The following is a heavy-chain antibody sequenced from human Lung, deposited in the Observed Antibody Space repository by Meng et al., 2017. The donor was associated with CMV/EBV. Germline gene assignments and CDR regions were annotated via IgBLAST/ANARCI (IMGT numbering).Heavy chain of an antibody. CDR3: ASDYGGNSALY. D-gene: IGHD4-23*01. J-gene: IGHJ4*02. Sequence: GSLRLXCAVYGGSFSGYYWSWIRQPPGKGLEWIGEINHSGSTNYNPSLKSRVTISVDTSKNQFSLKLSSVTAADTAVYYCASDYGGNSALYWGQGKLVNGSS. V-gene: IGHV4-34*01. CDR2: INHSGST. CDR1: GGSFSGYY.